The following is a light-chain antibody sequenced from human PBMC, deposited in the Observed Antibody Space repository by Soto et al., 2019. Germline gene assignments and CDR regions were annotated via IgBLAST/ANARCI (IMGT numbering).Light chain of an antibody. CDR3: QQYYAMPLT. CDR1: QNVLHSSNNKNY. CDR2: WAS. J-gene: IGKJ4*01. Sequence: DIVMTQSPDSVAVSLGERATINCKSSQNVLHSSNNKNYLAWYQQKPGQSPKLLIYWASARESGVPDRFSGSGSGTDFTLSISSLQSEDVAVYYYQQYYAMPLTFGGGTKVEIK. V-gene: IGKV4-1*01.